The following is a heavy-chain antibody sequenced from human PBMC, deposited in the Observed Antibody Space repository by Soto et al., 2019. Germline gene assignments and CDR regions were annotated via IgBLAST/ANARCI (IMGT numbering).Heavy chain of an antibody. CDR1: GFTCSGYA. D-gene: IGHD6-19*01. CDR2: ISGSGGST. Sequence: GGSLRLSCAASGFTCSGYAIHWVRQAPGEGLEWVSAISGSGGSTYYADSVKGRFTISRDNSKNTLYLQMSSLRSEDTAVYYCAAPYLSVAGPYYYYGMDVWGQGTTVTVSS. J-gene: IGHJ6*02. V-gene: IGHV3-23*01. CDR3: AAPYLSVAGPYYYYGMDV.